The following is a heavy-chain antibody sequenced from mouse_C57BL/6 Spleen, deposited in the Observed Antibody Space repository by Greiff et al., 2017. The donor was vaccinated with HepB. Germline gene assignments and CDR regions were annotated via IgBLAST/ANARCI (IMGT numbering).Heavy chain of an antibody. CDR2: ISYDGSN. J-gene: IGHJ4*01. Sequence: EVQLKESGPGLVKPSQSLSLTCSVTGYSITSGYYWNWIRQFPGNKLEWMGYISYDGSNNYNPSLKNRISITRDTSKNQFFLKLNSVTTEDTATYYCARDGGFSYAMDYWGQGTSVTVSS. CDR1: GYSITSGYY. V-gene: IGHV3-6*01. CDR3: ARDGGFSYAMDY.